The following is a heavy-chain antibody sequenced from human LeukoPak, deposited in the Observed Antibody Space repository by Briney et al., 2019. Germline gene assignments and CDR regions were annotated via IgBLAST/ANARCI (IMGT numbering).Heavy chain of an antibody. CDR2: IRHDGSDT. V-gene: IGHV3-30*02. D-gene: IGHD6-19*01. CDR1: GFTFSFYG. Sequence: PGGSLRLSCTASGFTFSFYGMYWVRQAPDKGREWGTFIRHDGSDTFYTDSVKGRFTVSRDNSRNTLFLELKSLTTEDTGVYYCAKEHTGWSFASWGQGTVVTVSS. J-gene: IGHJ4*02. CDR3: AKEHTGWSFAS.